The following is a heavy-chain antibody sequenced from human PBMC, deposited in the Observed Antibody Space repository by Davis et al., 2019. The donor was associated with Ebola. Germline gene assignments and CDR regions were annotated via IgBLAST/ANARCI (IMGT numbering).Heavy chain of an antibody. V-gene: IGHV4-59*01. CDR3: ARGGYSSGWYGTLGY. CDR1: GGSISSYY. J-gene: IGHJ4*02. D-gene: IGHD6-19*01. CDR2: IYYSGST. Sequence: PSETLSLTCTVSGGSISSYYWSWIRQPPGKGLEWIGYIYYSGSTNYNPSLKSRVTISVDTSKNQFSLKLSSVTAADTAVYYCARGGYSSGWYGTLGYWGQGTLVTVSS.